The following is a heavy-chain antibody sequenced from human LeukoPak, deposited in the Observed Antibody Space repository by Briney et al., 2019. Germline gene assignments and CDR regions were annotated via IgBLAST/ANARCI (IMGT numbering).Heavy chain of an antibody. CDR3: ARDGTFTGSNNDYYIDV. CDR1: GFTFSSYS. J-gene: IGHJ6*03. V-gene: IGHV3-21*01. Sequence: GGSLRLSCAASGFTFSSYSMSWVRQAPGKGLEWVSSITSSSSYIYYADSVKRRFTISRDNTKKSFYLQMSSLRAEATASYYCARDGTFTGSNNDYYIDVWGKGTTVTISS. D-gene: IGHD1-14*01. CDR2: ITSSSSYI.